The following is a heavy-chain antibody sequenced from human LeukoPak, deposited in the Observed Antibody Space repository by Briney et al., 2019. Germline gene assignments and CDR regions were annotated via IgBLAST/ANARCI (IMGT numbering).Heavy chain of an antibody. CDR1: GGSISSYY. Sequence: SETLSLTCTVSGGSISSYYWSWIRQPPGKGLEWIGYIYYSGSTNYNPSLKSRVTISVDTSKNQFSLKLSSVTAADTAVYYCAKSPGYSYGWLLYAFDIWGQGTMVTVSS. V-gene: IGHV4-59*08. D-gene: IGHD5-18*01. CDR3: AKSPGYSYGWLLYAFDI. J-gene: IGHJ3*02. CDR2: IYYSGST.